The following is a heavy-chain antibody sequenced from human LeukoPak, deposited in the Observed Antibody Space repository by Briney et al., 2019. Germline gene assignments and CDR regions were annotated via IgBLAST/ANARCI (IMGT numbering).Heavy chain of an antibody. CDR2: INHSGST. V-gene: IGHV4-34*01. D-gene: IGHD3-22*01. J-gene: IGHJ3*02. CDR1: GGSFSGYY. Sequence: SETLSLTCAVYGGSFSGYYWSWIRQPPGKGPEWIGEINHSGSTNYNPSLKSRVTISVDTSKNQFSLKLSSVTAADTAVYYCARDGGYYDSSGYFVYAFDIWGQGTMVTVSS. CDR3: ARDGGYYDSSGYFVYAFDI.